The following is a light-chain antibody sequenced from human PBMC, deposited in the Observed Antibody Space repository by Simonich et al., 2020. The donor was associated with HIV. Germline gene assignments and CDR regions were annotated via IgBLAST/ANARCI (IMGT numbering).Light chain of an antibody. CDR2: DAS. CDR1: QSVGSN. CDR3: QQYDISPS. J-gene: IGKJ1*01. V-gene: IGKV3D-20*01. Sequence: EIVLTQSPATLSVSPGESGTLSCRASQSVGSNLAWYQQKPGQAPRLLIYDASLRATGIPDRFSGSGSGTDFTLTISSLEPEDFAVYYCQQYDISPSFGQGTKVEIK.